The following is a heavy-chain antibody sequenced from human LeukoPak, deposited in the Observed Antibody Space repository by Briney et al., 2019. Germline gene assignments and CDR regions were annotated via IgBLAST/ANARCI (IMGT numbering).Heavy chain of an antibody. V-gene: IGHV1-69*04. CDR2: IIPILGIA. CDR3: ARGGTMIDDGMDV. CDR1: GGTFSSYA. Sequence: ASVKVSCKASGGTFSSYAISWVRQAPGQGLEWMGRIIPILGIANYAQKFQGRVTITADKSTSTAYMELSSLRSEDTAVYYCARGGTMIDDGMDVWGQGTAVTVSS. J-gene: IGHJ6*02. D-gene: IGHD3-22*01.